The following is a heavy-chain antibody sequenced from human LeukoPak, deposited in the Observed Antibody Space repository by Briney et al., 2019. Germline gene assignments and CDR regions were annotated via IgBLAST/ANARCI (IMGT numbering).Heavy chain of an antibody. CDR2: FDPEDGET. CDR3: ATIFQAAEGYDY. J-gene: IGHJ4*02. CDR1: GYTLTELS. Sequence: GASVKVSCKVSGYTLTELSMHWVRQAPGKGLEWMGGFDPEDGETIYAQKFQGIVTMTEDTSTDTAYMELSSLRSEDTAVYYCATIFQAAEGYDYWGQGTLVTVSS. V-gene: IGHV1-24*01. D-gene: IGHD6-25*01.